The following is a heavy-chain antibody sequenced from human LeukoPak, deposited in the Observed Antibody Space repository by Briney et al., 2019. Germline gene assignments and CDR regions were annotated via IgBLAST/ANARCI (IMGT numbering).Heavy chain of an antibody. V-gene: IGHV1-46*01. J-gene: IGHJ5*02. CDR1: GYTFTSYY. D-gene: IGHD6-6*01. CDR2: INPSGGST. Sequence: ASVKVSCKASGYTFTSYYMHWVRQAPGQGLEWMGIINPSGGSTSYAQKFQGRVTMTRNTSISTAYMELSSLRSEDTAVYYCARAAWEYSSSFDPWGQGTLVTVSS. CDR3: ARAAWEYSSSFDP.